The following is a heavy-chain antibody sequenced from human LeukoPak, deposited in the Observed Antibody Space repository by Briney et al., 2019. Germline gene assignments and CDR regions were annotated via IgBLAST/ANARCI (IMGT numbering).Heavy chain of an antibody. Sequence: GASVKVSCKASGYTFTGYYMHWVRQAPGQGLEWMGWINPNSGGTNYAQKFQGRVTMTRDTSISTAYMELSRLRSDDTAVYYCARDRGGSSWSPGLDYWGQGTLVTVSS. D-gene: IGHD6-13*01. CDR3: ARDRGGSSWSPGLDY. CDR2: INPNSGGT. J-gene: IGHJ4*02. CDR1: GYTFTGYY. V-gene: IGHV1-2*02.